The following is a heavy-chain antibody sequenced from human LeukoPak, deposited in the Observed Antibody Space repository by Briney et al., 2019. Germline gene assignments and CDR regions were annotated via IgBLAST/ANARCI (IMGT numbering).Heavy chain of an antibody. V-gene: IGHV3-30*18. CDR1: GFTFSLFG. D-gene: IGHD6-19*01. J-gene: IGHJ4*02. Sequence: PGRSLRLSWAASGFTFSLFGMHWVRQAPVKGLEWVALISYDGSNKWYADSVEGRFTTSRDNSKNTLYLQMSSLRAEDTAVYYCAKDEPGISATRPDYWGQGTLVSVSS. CDR3: AKDEPGISATRPDY. CDR2: ISYDGSNK.